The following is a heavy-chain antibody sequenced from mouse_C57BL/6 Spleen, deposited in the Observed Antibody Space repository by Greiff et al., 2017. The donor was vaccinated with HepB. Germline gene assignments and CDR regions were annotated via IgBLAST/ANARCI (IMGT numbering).Heavy chain of an antibody. V-gene: IGHV1-63*01. CDR1: GYTFTNYW. J-gene: IGHJ2*01. D-gene: IGHD1-1*01. CDR3: ARHYGSSYKGDYFDY. CDR2: IYPGGGYT. Sequence: VMLVESGAELVRPGTSVKMSCKASGYTFTNYWIGWAKQRPGHGLEWIGDIYPGGGYTNYNEKFKGKATLTADKSSSTAYMQFSSLTSEDSAIYYCARHYGSSYKGDYFDYWGQGTTLTVSS.